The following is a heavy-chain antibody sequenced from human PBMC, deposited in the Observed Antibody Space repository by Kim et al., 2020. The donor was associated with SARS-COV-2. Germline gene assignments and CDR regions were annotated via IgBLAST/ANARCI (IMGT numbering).Heavy chain of an antibody. Sequence: ASMKVSCKASGYTFTSYGISWVRQAPGQGLEWMGWISAYNGNTNYAQKLQGRVTMTTDTSTSTAYMELRSLRSDDTAVYYCARMVGYCSGGSCDSGWYYYYGMDVWGQGTTVTVSS. D-gene: IGHD2-15*01. V-gene: IGHV1-18*01. CDR3: ARMVGYCSGGSCDSGWYYYYGMDV. J-gene: IGHJ6*02. CDR2: ISAYNGNT. CDR1: GYTFTSYG.